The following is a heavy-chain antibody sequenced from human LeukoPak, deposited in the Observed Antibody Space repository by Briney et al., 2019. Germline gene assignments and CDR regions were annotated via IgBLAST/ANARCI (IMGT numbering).Heavy chain of an antibody. V-gene: IGHV1-2*02. Sequence: ASVKVSCKASGYTFTGYYMHRVRQAPGPGLEWMGWINPNSGGTNYAQKFQGRVTMTRDTFISTAYMELSRLRSDDTAVYYCASSAEWLTPAYYYYYGMDVWGQGTTVTVSS. J-gene: IGHJ6*02. CDR3: ASSAEWLTPAYYYYYGMDV. CDR1: GYTFTGYY. D-gene: IGHD6-19*01. CDR2: INPNSGGT.